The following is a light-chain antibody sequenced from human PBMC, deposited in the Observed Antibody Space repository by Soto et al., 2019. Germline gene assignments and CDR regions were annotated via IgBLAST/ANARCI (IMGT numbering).Light chain of an antibody. V-gene: IGKV3D-15*01. CDR1: QSVRTY. CDR2: DAS. J-gene: IGKJ4*02. Sequence: EIRVTTSCRASQSVRTYLAGDQVKPGQAPRLLIYDASSRASGVPARFSGSGSGTEITLTISSLQADDLAVYYCQHYNHWPGACGVGTKVDIK. CDR3: QHYNHWPGA.